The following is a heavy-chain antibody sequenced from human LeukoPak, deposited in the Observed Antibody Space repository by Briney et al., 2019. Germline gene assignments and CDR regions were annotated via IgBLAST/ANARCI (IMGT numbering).Heavy chain of an antibody. CDR3: ARGYSQGKFDY. J-gene: IGHJ4*02. CDR2: TIGSGVGT. V-gene: IGHV3-23*01. CDR1: GFTFSSYA. D-gene: IGHD5-18*01. Sequence: PGGSLRLSCAASGFTFSSYAMSWVRQAPGKGLEWVSATIGSGVGTYYADSVKGRFTISRDYSKNTVYLQMNSLRAEDTAVYYCARGYSQGKFDYWGQGTLVTVPS.